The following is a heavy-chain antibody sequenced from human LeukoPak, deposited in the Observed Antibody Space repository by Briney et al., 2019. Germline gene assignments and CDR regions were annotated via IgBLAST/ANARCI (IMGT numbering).Heavy chain of an antibody. J-gene: IGHJ5*02. Sequence: GASVKVSCKASGYTFTSYDINCVRQAPGQGLEWMGWINPNSGGTNYAQKFQGRVTMTRDTSISTAYMELSRLRSDDTAVYYCARDGNHYDSSGYYGAGWFDPWGQGTLVTVSS. D-gene: IGHD3-22*01. CDR1: GYTFTSYD. V-gene: IGHV1-2*02. CDR3: ARDGNHYDSSGYYGAGWFDP. CDR2: INPNSGGT.